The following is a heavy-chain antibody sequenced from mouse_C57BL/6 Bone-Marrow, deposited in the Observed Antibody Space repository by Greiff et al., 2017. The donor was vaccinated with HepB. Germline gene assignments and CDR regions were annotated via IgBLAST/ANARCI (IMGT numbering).Heavy chain of an antibody. CDR2: IIPFDGYT. V-gene: IGHV1-69*01. D-gene: IGHD2-12*01. CDR3: ARPSYDRAVDY. CDR1: GSTFPASW. Sequence: VQLQQPGAGLVWPGASLKLSCRASGSTFPASWMTWVSRRPEQGLGWIGGIIPFDGYTNYNEKFKGKSTLTVDKSSSTAYMQLSSLTSEDSAVYYCARPSYDRAVDYWGQGTSLTVSS. J-gene: IGHJ4*01.